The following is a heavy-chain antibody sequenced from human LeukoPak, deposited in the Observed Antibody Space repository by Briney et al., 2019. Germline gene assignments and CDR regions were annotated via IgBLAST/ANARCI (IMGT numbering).Heavy chain of an antibody. Sequence: SETLSLTCSVSGASISGGTYYWGWIRQPPGKGLEWIGSIYYAGSTYDNPSLKSRATISVDTSKNQFSLKLSSVTAADTAVYYCARRGGSGRAFDYWGQGTLVTVSS. CDR1: GASISGGTYY. J-gene: IGHJ4*02. D-gene: IGHD1-26*01. CDR3: ARRGGSGRAFDY. CDR2: IYYAGST. V-gene: IGHV4-39*01.